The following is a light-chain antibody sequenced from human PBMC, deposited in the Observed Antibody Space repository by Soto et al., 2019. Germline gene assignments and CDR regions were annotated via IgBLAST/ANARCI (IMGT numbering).Light chain of an antibody. V-gene: IGKV3-20*01. CDR2: DAS. CDR3: QQYGTSPT. CDR1: ESVSSSY. J-gene: IGKJ5*01. Sequence: IVLTQSPGTLSLSPGERATLSCRASESVSSSYLAWYQQKPGQAPRLLLYDASSRATGIPDRFSGSGSGTDFTLTISRLEPEDFAVYSCQQYGTSPTFGKGTRLEIK.